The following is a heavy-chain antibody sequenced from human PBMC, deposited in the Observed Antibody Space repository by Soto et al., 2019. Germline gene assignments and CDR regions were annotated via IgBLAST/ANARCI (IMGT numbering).Heavy chain of an antibody. Sequence: SETLSLTCTVSGGSISSYYWSWIRQPPGKGLEWIGYIYYSGSTNYNPSLKSRVTISVDTSKNQFSLKLSSVTAADTAVYYCARSPITYDFWSGYPPDYYYYGIDVWGQGTTVTVSS. CDR3: ARSPITYDFWSGYPPDYYYYGIDV. D-gene: IGHD3-3*01. CDR1: GGSISSYY. V-gene: IGHV4-59*01. CDR2: IYYSGST. J-gene: IGHJ6*02.